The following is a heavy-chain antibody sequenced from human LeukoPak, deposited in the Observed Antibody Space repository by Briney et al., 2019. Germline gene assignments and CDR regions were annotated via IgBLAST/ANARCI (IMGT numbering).Heavy chain of an antibody. CDR2: IYSDGST. D-gene: IGHD3-10*01. V-gene: IGHV4-61*02. CDR3: ARDDPHYGSGTYYC. J-gene: IGHJ4*02. Sequence: SENLSLTCSGSGGSVSSGLYYWSWIRQPAGKGLEWIARIYSDGSTNYNPSLRSRVTISVDTSKNQFSLKLTSVTAADTAVYYCARDDPHYGSGTYYCWGQGTQVTVSS. CDR1: GGSVSSGLYY.